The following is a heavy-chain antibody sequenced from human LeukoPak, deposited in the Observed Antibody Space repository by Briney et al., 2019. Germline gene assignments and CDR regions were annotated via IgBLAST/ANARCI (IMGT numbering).Heavy chain of an antibody. CDR1: GGSVSSGNYY. D-gene: IGHD6-13*01. V-gene: IGHV4-61*01. Sequence: PSETLSLTCTVSGGSVSSGNYYWSWIRQPPGKGLEWIGFIFYSGGTNYNPSLKSRVTISVDTSKNQFSLKLSSVTAADTAVYYCARAWEQQLVQGAFDIWGQGTLVTVSS. CDR3: ARAWEQQLVQGAFDI. CDR2: IFYSGGT. J-gene: IGHJ3*02.